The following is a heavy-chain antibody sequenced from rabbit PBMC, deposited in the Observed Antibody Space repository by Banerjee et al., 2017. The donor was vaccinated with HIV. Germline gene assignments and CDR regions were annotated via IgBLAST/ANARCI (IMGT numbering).Heavy chain of an antibody. CDR1: GIDLSNNYV. CDR2: ISTGSGTT. V-gene: IGHV1S45*01. J-gene: IGHJ4*01. CDR3: ARTYGGGLNF. Sequence: QEQLEESGGDLVKPEGSLTLTCKASGIDLSNNYVMCWVRQAPGKGLEWIGCISTGSGTTYYASWVNGRFTLSKTSSTTVTLQMTSLTAADTATYFCARTYGGGLNFWGPGTLVTVS. D-gene: IGHD2-1*01.